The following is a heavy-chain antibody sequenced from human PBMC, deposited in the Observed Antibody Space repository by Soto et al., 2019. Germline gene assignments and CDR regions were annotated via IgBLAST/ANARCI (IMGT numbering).Heavy chain of an antibody. CDR2: IRQDGRET. Sequence: EVQLVESGGGLVQPGGSLRLSCAASGFSFSSYWMTWVRRAPGKGLEWVANIRQDGRETGYVNSMKGRFTISRDNAKNSLYLQMNSLRAEDTAVYYCAKTYNYGYDYWGQGTLVTVSS. J-gene: IGHJ4*02. CDR1: GFSFSSYW. CDR3: AKTYNYGYDY. V-gene: IGHV3-7*05. D-gene: IGHD5-18*01.